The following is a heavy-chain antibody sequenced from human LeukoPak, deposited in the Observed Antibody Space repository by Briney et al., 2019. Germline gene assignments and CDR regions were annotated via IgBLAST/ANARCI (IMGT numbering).Heavy chain of an antibody. CDR3: ARLDCSSTSCYSFDY. V-gene: IGHV5-51*01. D-gene: IGHD2-2*01. CDR2: IYPGDSDT. CDR1: GYSFTSYW. J-gene: IGHJ4*02. Sequence: GESLKISCKGSGYSFTSYWIGWVRQMPGKGLEWMGIIYPGDSDTRYSPSFQGQVTISADKSISTAYLQWSSLKASDTATYYCARLDCSSTSCYSFDYWGQGTLVTVSS.